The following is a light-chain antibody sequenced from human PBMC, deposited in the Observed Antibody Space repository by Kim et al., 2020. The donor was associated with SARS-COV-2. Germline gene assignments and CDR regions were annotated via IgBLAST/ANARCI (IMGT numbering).Light chain of an antibody. J-gene: IGLJ3*02. Sequence: QSALTQPASVSGSPGQSITISCTGTSSDVGSYNFVSWYQQHPGKAPKLVIYEASKRPSGVSNRFSGSKSDNTASLTISGLQAEDEADYYCCSYAGSSNWVFGGGTQLTVL. CDR3: CSYAGSSNWV. CDR1: SSDVGSYNF. V-gene: IGLV2-23*01. CDR2: EAS.